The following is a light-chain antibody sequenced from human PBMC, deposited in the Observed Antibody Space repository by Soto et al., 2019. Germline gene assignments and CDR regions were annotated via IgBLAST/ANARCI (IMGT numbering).Light chain of an antibody. Sequence: EIVLTQSPVIVSLSPGERATLSCRASQTVDTFLAWYQLKPGKAPRLLIYDATKRASGIPVRFTGSGSGTDFILTISNIEAEDVGIYYCQQRKKWPPITFGQGTRLDIK. V-gene: IGKV3-11*01. CDR1: QTVDTF. CDR2: DAT. CDR3: QQRKKWPPIT. J-gene: IGKJ5*01.